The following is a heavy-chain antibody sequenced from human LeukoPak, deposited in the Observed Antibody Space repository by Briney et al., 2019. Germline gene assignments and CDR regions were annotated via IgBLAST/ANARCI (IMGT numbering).Heavy chain of an antibody. D-gene: IGHD1-26*01. V-gene: IGHV4-39*07. Sequence: PSENLSLTCTVSGGSISSGSYYWSWIRQPAGKGLEWIGSIYHSGSTYYNPSLKSRVTISVDTSKNQFSLKLSSVTAADTAVYYCARAWVGGSYRIILSDPLDNWFDPWGQGTLVTVSS. CDR1: GGSISSGSYY. CDR3: ARAWVGGSYRIILSDPLDNWFDP. CDR2: IYHSGST. J-gene: IGHJ5*02.